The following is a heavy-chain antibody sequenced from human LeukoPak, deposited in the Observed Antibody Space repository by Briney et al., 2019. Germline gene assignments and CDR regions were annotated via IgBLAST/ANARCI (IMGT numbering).Heavy chain of an antibody. V-gene: IGHV3-30*18. J-gene: IGHJ4*02. Sequence: DPGGSLTLSCSASGFTFSSYGMHWVRQAPGKGLEWVALISYDGSNKYHADSVKGRFTISRDNYNDTLYLQTDSLRAEDRAVYYCANALRPEVRGVITDSWGQATLVSVSS. CDR3: ANALRPEVRGVITDS. CDR2: ISYDGSNK. D-gene: IGHD3-10*01. CDR1: GFTFSSYG.